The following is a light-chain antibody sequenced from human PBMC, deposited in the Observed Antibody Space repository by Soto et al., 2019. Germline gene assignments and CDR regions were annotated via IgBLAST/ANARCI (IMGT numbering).Light chain of an antibody. Sequence: QSVLTQPPSASGSPGQSVTISCTGTSSDVGANDYVSWYQQHPGKAPKIMIYEVSKRPSGVPDRFSGSKSGNTASLTVSGLPAEDAAYYYCSTDVGSKIIFGGGTQLTVL. CDR1: SSDVGANDY. V-gene: IGLV2-8*01. CDR2: EVS. J-gene: IGLJ2*01. CDR3: STDVGSKII.